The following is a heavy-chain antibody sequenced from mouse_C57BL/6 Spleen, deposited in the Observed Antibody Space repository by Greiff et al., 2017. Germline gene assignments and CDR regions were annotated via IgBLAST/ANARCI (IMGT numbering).Heavy chain of an antibody. V-gene: IGHV1-64*01. J-gene: IGHJ4*01. D-gene: IGHD1-1*01. CDR1: GYTFTSYW. Sequence: QVQLQQPGAELVKPGASVKLSCKASGYTFTSYWMHWVKQRPGQGLEWIGMIHPNSGSTNYNEKFKSKATLTVDKSSSTAYMQLSSLTSEDSAVYYCASGITTVADYYAMDYWGQGTSVTVSS. CDR2: IHPNSGST. CDR3: ASGITTVADYYAMDY.